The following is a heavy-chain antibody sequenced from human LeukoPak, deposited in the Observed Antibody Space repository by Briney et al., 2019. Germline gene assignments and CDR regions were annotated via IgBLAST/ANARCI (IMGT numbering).Heavy chain of an antibody. V-gene: IGHV3-15*04. Sequence: GGSLRLSCAASGLTFSSYAMNWVRQAPGKGLEWVARIESYSDGGTTDYAAPVKGRFTISRDDAKNTLFLQMNSLKTEDSALYYCSTDFYYFWSGPQWGQGSLVTVSS. J-gene: IGHJ4*02. CDR2: IESYSDGGTT. CDR1: GLTFSSYA. CDR3: STDFYYFWSGPQ. D-gene: IGHD3-3*01.